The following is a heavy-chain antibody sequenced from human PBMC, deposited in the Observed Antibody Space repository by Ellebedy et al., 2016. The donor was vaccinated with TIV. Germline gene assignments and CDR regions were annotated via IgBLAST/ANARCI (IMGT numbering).Heavy chain of an antibody. Sequence: ASVKVSCXVSGYTLTELSMHWVRQAPGKGLEWMGGFDPEDGETIYAQKFQGRVTMTEDTSTDTAYMELSSLRSEDTAVYYCATDRNYYDSSGPPGIWFDPWGQGTLVTVSS. D-gene: IGHD3-22*01. J-gene: IGHJ5*02. V-gene: IGHV1-24*01. CDR3: ATDRNYYDSSGPPGIWFDP. CDR1: GYTLTELS. CDR2: FDPEDGET.